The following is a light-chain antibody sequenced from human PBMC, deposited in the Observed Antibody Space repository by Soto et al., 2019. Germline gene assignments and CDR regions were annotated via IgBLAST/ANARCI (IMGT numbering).Light chain of an antibody. CDR2: GAS. Sequence: EIVLTQSPATLSLSPGERATLSCRASQSVSSSSLAWYQQKPGQAPRLLIFGASSRATGIPDRFSGSGSGTDFTLTISRLEPEDFAVYYCQQYAGSSTFGQGTK. V-gene: IGKV3-20*01. CDR3: QQYAGSST. J-gene: IGKJ1*01. CDR1: QSVSSSS.